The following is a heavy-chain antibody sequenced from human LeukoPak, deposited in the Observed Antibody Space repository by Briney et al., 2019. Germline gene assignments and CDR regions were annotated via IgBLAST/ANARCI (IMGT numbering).Heavy chain of an antibody. CDR1: GGSISSYY. V-gene: IGHV4-4*09. CDR3: ARHWGTPGVDWFDP. J-gene: IGHJ5*02. D-gene: IGHD1-14*01. CDR2: IYTSGST. Sequence: KPSGTPALTLTVSGGSISSYYWGWIRRPPGKGLGGIWYIYTSGSTNYNPSLKSRVTISVDTSKNQFSLKLSSVTAADTAVYYCARHWGTPGVDWFDPWGQGTLVTVSS.